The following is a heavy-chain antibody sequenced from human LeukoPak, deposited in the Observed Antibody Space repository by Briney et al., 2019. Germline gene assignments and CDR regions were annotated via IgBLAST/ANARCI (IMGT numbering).Heavy chain of an antibody. D-gene: IGHD3-22*01. CDR2: IYYSGST. CDR1: GGSISSYY. CDR3: ARGPSYSSGPDY. Sequence: SETLSLTCTVSGGSISSYYWSWIRQPPGKGLEWIGYIYYSGSTNYNPSLKSRVTISVDTSKNQFSLKLSSVTAADTAVYYCARGPSYSSGPDYWGQGTLVTVSS. V-gene: IGHV4-59*01. J-gene: IGHJ4*02.